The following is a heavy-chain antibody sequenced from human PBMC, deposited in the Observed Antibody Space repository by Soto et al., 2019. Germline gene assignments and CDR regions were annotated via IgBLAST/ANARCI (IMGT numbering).Heavy chain of an antibody. CDR2: IYYSGST. Sequence: SETLSLTCTVSGGSTSSGDYYWSWIRQPPGKGLEWIGYIYYSGSTYYNPSLKSRVTISVDTSKNQFSLKLSSVTAADTAVYYCARGRFLRFLEWLHVSSVPAGGDYGMDVWGQGTTVNVSS. J-gene: IGHJ6*02. CDR1: GGSTSSGDYY. CDR3: ARGRFLRFLEWLHVSSVPAGGDYGMDV. D-gene: IGHD3-3*01. V-gene: IGHV4-30-4*01.